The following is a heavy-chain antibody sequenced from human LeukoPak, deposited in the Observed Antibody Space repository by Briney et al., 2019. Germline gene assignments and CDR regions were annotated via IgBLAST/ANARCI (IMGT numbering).Heavy chain of an antibody. D-gene: IGHD6-13*01. CDR1: GGSISSYY. V-gene: IGHV4-59*01. Sequence: NPSETLSLTCTVSGGSISSYYWSWIRQPPGKGLEWIGCIYYSGSTNYNPSLKSRVTISVDTSKNQFSLKLSSVTAADTAVYYCARVEAAAGTHFDYWGQGTLVTVSS. CDR3: ARVEAAAGTHFDY. J-gene: IGHJ4*02. CDR2: IYYSGST.